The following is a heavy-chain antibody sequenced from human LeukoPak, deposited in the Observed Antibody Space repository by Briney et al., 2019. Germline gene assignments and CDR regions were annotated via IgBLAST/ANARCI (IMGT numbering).Heavy chain of an antibody. Sequence: ASVKVSCKASGSTFIDYYIHWVRQATGQGLEWVGWMNPKTGNTGYAQKFQGRVTMTRNTSISTAYMELSSLRSEDTAVYYCAGGRISYFWGQGTPVTVSS. CDR3: AGGRISYF. V-gene: IGHV1-8*02. CDR2: MNPKTGNT. J-gene: IGHJ4*02. CDR1: GSTFIDYY.